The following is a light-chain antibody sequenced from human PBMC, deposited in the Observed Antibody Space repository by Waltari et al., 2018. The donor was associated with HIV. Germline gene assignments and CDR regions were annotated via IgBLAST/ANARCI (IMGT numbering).Light chain of an antibody. Sequence: QSVLTQQASVYAVPGQEVTISCSGPIVNIGYNSVHWYQLVPGTAPTLLIYDDKKRPSGTPDRFSASKSATSATLDITGLQTGDEADYYCGTWDGSLSAVVFGGGTKLTVL. J-gene: IGLJ2*01. CDR1: IVNIGYNS. CDR2: DDK. V-gene: IGLV1-51*01. CDR3: GTWDGSLSAVV.